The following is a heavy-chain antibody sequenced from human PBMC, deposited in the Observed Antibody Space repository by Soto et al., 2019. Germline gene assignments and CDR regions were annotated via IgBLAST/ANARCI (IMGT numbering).Heavy chain of an antibody. V-gene: IGHV1-8*01. D-gene: IGHD6-19*01. CDR2: MNPNSGNT. CDR1: GYTFNRHD. J-gene: IGHJ3*02. CDR3: AREGLYGSIQDNTFDI. Sequence: QVQLVQSGAEVKRSGASVRISCKASGYTFNRHDINWVRQATGQGPEWIGWMNPNSGNTGYAQKFQGRVTMTRDSSITTAYMDLSSLTSEDTAIYYCAREGLYGSIQDNTFDIWGQGRMVSVSS.